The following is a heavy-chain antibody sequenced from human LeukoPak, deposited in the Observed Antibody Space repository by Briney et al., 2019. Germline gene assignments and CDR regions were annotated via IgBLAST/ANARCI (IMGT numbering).Heavy chain of an antibody. V-gene: IGHV3-30*04. D-gene: IGHD5-24*01. CDR1: GFTFSSYA. J-gene: IGHJ1*01. CDR2: ISYDGSNK. CDR3: ARDLRRTRWIQFAADFQH. Sequence: GGSLRLSCAASGFTFSSYAMHWVRQAPGKGLEWVAVISYDGSNKYYADSVKGRFTISRDNSKNTLYLQMNSLRAEDTAVYYCARDLRRTRWIQFAADFQHWGQGTLVTVSS.